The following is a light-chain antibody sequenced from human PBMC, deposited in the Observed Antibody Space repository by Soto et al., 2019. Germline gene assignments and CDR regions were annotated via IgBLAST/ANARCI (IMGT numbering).Light chain of an antibody. CDR2: EVS. CDR1: ISDVGGYNY. CDR3: RSYTSSITYV. J-gene: IGLJ1*01. Sequence: QSLLTQPASVSGSPGQSITISCTGTISDVGGYNYVSWYQQHPGKAPKLMIYEVSNRPSGVSNRFSGSKSGNTASLTISGLQAEDEADYYCRSYTSSITYVFGTGTKVTVL. V-gene: IGLV2-14*01.